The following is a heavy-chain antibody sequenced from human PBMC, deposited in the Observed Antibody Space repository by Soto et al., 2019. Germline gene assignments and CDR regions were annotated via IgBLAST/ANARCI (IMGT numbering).Heavy chain of an antibody. D-gene: IGHD3-3*01. CDR2: IKSKTDGGTT. CDR1: GFTFSNAW. V-gene: IGHV3-15*01. J-gene: IGHJ5*02. CDR3: TTDPLPDYDFWSGYFS. Sequence: GGSLRLSCAASGFTFSNAWMSWVRQAPGKGLEWVGRIKSKTDGGTTDYAAPVKGRFTISRDDSKNTLYLQMNSLKTEDTAVYYCTTDPLPDYDFWSGYFSWGQGTLVTVSS.